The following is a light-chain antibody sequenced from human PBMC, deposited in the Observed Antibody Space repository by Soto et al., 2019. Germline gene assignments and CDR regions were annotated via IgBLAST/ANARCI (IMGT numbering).Light chain of an antibody. CDR2: ESV. Sequence: DVVMTQTPLSLSVTPGQPASISCRSTQSLLHSDGQTYLYWFLQRPGQPPQRLISESVNRFSGVSDRFSGSGSGTDFTLKTSRVEAEAVGVYYCIQSIELPYTFGQGTKLEIK. CDR1: QSLLHSDGQTY. V-gene: IGKV2D-29*01. CDR3: IQSIELPYT. J-gene: IGKJ2*01.